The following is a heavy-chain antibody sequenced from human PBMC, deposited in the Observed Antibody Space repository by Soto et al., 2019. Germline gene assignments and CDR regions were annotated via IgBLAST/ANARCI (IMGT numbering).Heavy chain of an antibody. CDR2: IDGSGGIT. CDR3: VTKSGGIHT. V-gene: IGHV3-23*01. CDR1: GFTFGTTD. J-gene: IGHJ5*02. Sequence: PGGYLRLSCAASGFTFGTTDMSWVRQAPGEGLEWVSTIDGSGGITYYADSVKGRFTISRDNSRNTVYLQMNSLRGDDTARYYFVTKSGGIHTWGLATLVSVSS.